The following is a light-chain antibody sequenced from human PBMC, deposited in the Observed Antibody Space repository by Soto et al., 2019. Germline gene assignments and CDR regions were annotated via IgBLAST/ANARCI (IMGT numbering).Light chain of an antibody. J-gene: IGLJ1*01. V-gene: IGLV2-11*01. Sequence: QSARTQPRSVSGSPGQSVTISCTGTSSDVGGHNYVSWYQQHPGKAPKLMISSISKRSSGVPDRFSGSKSGNTASLTISGLQAEDEADYYCCSYAGSYNDVFGTGTKVTVL. CDR2: SIS. CDR3: CSYAGSYNDV. CDR1: SSDVGGHNY.